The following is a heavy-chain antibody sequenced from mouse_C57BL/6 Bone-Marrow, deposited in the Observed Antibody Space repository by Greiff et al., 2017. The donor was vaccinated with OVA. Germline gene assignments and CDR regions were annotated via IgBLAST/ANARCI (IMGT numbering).Heavy chain of an antibody. J-gene: IGHJ1*03. Sequence: QVQLQQPGAEFVKPGASVKLSCKASGYTFTDYYINWVKQRPGQGLEWIARIYPGSGNTYYNEKFKGKATLTAEKSSSTAYMQLSSLTSEDSAVYFCAILWSLYWYFDVWGTGTTVTVSS. CDR2: IYPGSGNT. CDR3: AILWSLYWYFDV. D-gene: IGHD1-1*02. V-gene: IGHV1-76*01. CDR1: GYTFTDYY.